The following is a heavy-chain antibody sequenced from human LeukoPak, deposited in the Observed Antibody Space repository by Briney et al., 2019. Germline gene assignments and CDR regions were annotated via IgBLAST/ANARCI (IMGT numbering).Heavy chain of an antibody. CDR1: GFTFSSYA. J-gene: IGHJ5*02. D-gene: IGHD6-25*01. CDR3: AKEAYSTGGGWFDP. CDR2: ISGPGGAT. Sequence: GGSLRLSCAASGFTFSSYAMSWVRQAPGRGLEWVSAISGPGGATYYADSVKGRFTVSRDNSKNTLYLQMNSLRAEDTAVYYCAKEAYSTGGGWFDPWGQGTLVTASS. V-gene: IGHV3-23*01.